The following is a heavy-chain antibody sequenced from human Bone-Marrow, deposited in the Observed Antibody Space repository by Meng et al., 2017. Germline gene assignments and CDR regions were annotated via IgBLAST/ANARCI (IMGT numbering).Heavy chain of an antibody. V-gene: IGHV3-9*01. CDR2: ISWNRGSI. CDR3: AKDISDYYGSGITN. Sequence: SLKISCAASGFTFDDYAMHWVRQAPGKGLEWVSGISWNRGSIGYADSVKGRFTISRDNAKNSLYLQMNSLRAEDTALYYCAKDISDYYGSGITNWGQGTLVTVSS. D-gene: IGHD3-10*01. CDR1: GFTFDDYA. J-gene: IGHJ4*02.